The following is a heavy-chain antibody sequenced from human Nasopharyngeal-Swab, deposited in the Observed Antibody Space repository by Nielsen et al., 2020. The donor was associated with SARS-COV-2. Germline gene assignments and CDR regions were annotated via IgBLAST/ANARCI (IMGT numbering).Heavy chain of an antibody. CDR3: ARQHVGELDY. CDR2: IDPSDSYT. V-gene: IGHV5-10-1*01. CDR1: GYSFISYW. D-gene: IGHD3-10*01. J-gene: IGHJ4*02. Sequence: GESLKISCKGSGYSFISYWISWVRQMPGKGLEWMGRIDPSDSYTNYSPSFQGHVTISADKSISTADLQWSSLKASDTAMYYCARQHVGELDYWGQGTLVTVSS.